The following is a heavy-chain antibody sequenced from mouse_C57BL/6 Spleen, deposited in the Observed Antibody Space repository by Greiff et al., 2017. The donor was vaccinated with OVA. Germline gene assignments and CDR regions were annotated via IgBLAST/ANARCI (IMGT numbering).Heavy chain of an antibody. CDR2: IWSDGST. CDR3: ARDRYYGSSYGAMDY. J-gene: IGHJ4*01. V-gene: IGHV2-6*03. Sequence: QVQLKQSGPGLVAPSQSLSITCTVSGFSLTSYGVHWVRQPPGKGLEWLVVIWSDGSTTYNSALKSRLSISKDNSKSQVFLRMNSLQTDDTAMYYCARDRYYGSSYGAMDYWGQGTSVTVSS. D-gene: IGHD1-1*01. CDR1: GFSLTSYG.